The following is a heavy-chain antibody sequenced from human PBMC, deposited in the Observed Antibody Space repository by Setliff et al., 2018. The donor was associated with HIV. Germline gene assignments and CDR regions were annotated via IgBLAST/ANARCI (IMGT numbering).Heavy chain of an antibody. CDR3: ARGPNLLTHYYDSSGYAVGYSDH. CDR2: IFHSGST. Sequence: SETLSLTCAVFGGSISDNNWWSWVRQPPGKDLEWIGEIFHSGSTNYNPSLKSRVTILVDKSKNQLSLRLSSVTAADTAVYYCARGPNLLTHYYDSSGYAVGYSDHWGQGTLVTVSS. D-gene: IGHD3-22*01. V-gene: IGHV4-4*02. CDR1: GGSISDNNW. J-gene: IGHJ4*02.